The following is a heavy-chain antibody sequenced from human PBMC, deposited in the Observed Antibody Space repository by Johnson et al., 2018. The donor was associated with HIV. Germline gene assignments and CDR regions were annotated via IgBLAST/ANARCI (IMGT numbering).Heavy chain of an antibody. D-gene: IGHD3-3*02. J-gene: IGHJ3*02. V-gene: IGHV3-66*01. CDR1: GFTFSDAW. Sequence: VQLVESGGGLVQPGGSLRLSCAASGFTFSDAWMHWVRQAPGKGLEWVSGISPSGGSTYYADSVKGRFTISRDNSKNTLYLQMNSLRAEDTAAYYCARELSHDAFDIWGQGTMVTVSS. CDR2: ISPSGGST. CDR3: ARELSHDAFDI.